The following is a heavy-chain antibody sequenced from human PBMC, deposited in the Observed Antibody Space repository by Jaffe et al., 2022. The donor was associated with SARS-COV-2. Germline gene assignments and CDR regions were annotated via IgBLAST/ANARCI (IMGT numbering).Heavy chain of an antibody. CDR3: ARVPYDYVWGSYRNDAFDI. CDR1: GFTFSSYS. D-gene: IGHD3-16*02. CDR2: ISSSSSYI. Sequence: EVQLVESGGGLVKPGGSLRLSCAASGFTFSSYSMNWVRQAPGKGLEWVSSISSSSSYIYYADSVKGRFTISRDNAKNSLYLQMNSLRAEDTAVYYCARVPYDYVWGSYRNDAFDIWGQGTMVTVSS. V-gene: IGHV3-21*01. J-gene: IGHJ3*02.